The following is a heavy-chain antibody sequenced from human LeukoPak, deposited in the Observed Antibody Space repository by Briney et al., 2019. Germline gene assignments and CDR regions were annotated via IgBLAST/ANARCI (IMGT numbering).Heavy chain of an antibody. D-gene: IGHD3-10*01. J-gene: IGHJ6*03. CDR3: ARHSSGSYYTILYYYYYYMDV. Sequence: SETLSLTCTVSGGSISSYYWSWIRQPPGKGLEWIGYIYYSGSTNYNPSLKSRVTISVDTSKNQFSLKLSSMTAADTAVYYCARHSSGSYYTILYYYYYYMDVWGKGTTVTVSS. CDR1: GGSISSYY. V-gene: IGHV4-59*01. CDR2: IYYSGST.